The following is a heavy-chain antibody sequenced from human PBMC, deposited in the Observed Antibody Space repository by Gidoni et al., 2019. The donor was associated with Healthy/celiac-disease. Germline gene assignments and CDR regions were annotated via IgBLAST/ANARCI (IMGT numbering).Heavy chain of an antibody. CDR1: GFPFDDYA. CDR2: ISWNSGSI. J-gene: IGHJ6*02. CDR3: AKDIGRCSSTSCYENYGMDV. V-gene: IGHV3-9*01. Sequence: EVQLVESGGGLVQPGRSLRLSCAASGFPFDDYAMHWVRQAPGKGLEWVSGISWNSGSIGYADSVKGRFTISRDNAKNSLYLQMNSLRAEDTALYYCAKDIGRCSSTSCYENYGMDVWGQGTTVTVSS. D-gene: IGHD2-2*01.